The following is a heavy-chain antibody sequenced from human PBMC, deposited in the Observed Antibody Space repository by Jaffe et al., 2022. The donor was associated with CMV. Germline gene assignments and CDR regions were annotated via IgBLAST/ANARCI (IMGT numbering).Heavy chain of an antibody. CDR1: GFTRSQ. V-gene: IGHV1-46*01. J-gene: IGHJ6*03. Sequence: QVQLVQSGAEVKKPGASVRVSCETSGFTRSQIHWVRQAPGQGLEWMGSINPGNGNTKYAQKFQGRVTMTADTSTRTVYLELSSLRSEDTALYLCARMVDRIMTGYSDWGTNQLGGQYYSYYMDVWGKGTTVIVSS. CDR3: ARMVDRIMTGYSDWGTNQLGGQYYSYYMDV. D-gene: IGHD3-9*01. CDR2: INPGNGNT.